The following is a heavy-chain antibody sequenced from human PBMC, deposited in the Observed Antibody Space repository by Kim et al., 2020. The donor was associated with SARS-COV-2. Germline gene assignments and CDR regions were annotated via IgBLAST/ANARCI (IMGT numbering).Heavy chain of an antibody. CDR1: GFTFSSNS. CDR3: ARDYGGSYTY. Sequence: GGSLRLSCAASGFTFSSNSMSWVRQAPGKGLEWVSSMSSSSSSIYYADSVKGRFTISRDNAKNSLYLQMNSLRVEDTAVYYCARDYGGSYTYWGQGTLVTVSS. CDR2: MSSSSSSI. D-gene: IGHD1-26*01. V-gene: IGHV3-21*01. J-gene: IGHJ4*02.